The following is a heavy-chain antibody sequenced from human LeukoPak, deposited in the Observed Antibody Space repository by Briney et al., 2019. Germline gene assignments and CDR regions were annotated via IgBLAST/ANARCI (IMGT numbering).Heavy chain of an antibody. Sequence: PGGSLRLSCVVSGFTFSNYWMSWVRQAPGKGLEWVASIKQDGSEKYYVDSVKGRFTISRDNARNSLYLQMNSLRAEDTAVYYCARGVGSADYWGQGTLVTVSS. CDR1: GFTFSNYW. CDR3: ARGVGSADY. D-gene: IGHD2-15*01. V-gene: IGHV3-7*01. CDR2: IKQDGSEK. J-gene: IGHJ4*02.